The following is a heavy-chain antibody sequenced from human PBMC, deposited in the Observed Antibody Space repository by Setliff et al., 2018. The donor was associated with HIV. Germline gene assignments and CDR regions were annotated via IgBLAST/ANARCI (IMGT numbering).Heavy chain of an antibody. J-gene: IGHJ4*02. D-gene: IGHD6-6*01. V-gene: IGHV1-69*13. Sequence: GASVKVSCKASGGTVTTYAINWVRQAPGQGLEWMGGIIPLFGTANYAQKFQGRVTITADESTSAAYMELSSLKSEDTAVYYCARGVGITGRLSFWGQGTQVTVSS. CDR3: ARGVGITGRLSF. CDR1: GGTVTTYA. CDR2: IIPLFGTA.